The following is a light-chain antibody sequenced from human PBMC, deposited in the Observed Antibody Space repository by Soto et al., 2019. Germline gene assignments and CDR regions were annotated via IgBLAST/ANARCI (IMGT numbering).Light chain of an antibody. V-gene: IGLV2-14*01. J-gene: IGLJ2*01. CDR2: EVS. Sequence: QSALTQPASVSGSPGQSITISCTGTSSDVGGYNYVPWYQQHPGKAPKLMIYEVSNRPSGVSNRFSGSKSGNTASLTISGLHAEDEADYYCSSYTSSSTLVVFGGGTKVTVL. CDR3: SSYTSSSTLVV. CDR1: SSDVGGYNY.